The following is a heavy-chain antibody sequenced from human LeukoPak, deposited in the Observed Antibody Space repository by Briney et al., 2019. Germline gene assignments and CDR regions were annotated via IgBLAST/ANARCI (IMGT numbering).Heavy chain of an antibody. CDR1: GFIFSNYW. J-gene: IGHJ4*02. CDR3: ARMWRQLWPFDY. CDR2: INQDGSEK. V-gene: IGHV3-7*03. D-gene: IGHD5-18*01. Sequence: GGSLRLSCAASGFIFSNYWMSWVRQAPGKGLEWVANINQDGSEKYYVDSLKGRFTISRDNAKNSLYLQMNSVRAEDTAVYYCARMWRQLWPFDYWGQGTLVSVSS.